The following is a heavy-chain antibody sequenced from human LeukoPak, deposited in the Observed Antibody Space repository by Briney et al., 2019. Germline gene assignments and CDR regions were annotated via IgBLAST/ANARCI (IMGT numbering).Heavy chain of an antibody. CDR1: GDSVSRKSAA. D-gene: IGHD5-24*01. J-gene: IGHJ5*02. V-gene: IGHV6-1*01. CDR3: ARADGDRDGYNFWFDP. Sequence: SQTLSLTCAISGDSVSRKSAAWNRIRQSPSRVLEGLGRTYYRSKWYNDYAEYVESRITINPDTSKNQFSLQLNSVTPEDTAVYYCARADGDRDGYNFWFDPWGQGTLVTVSS. CDR2: TYYRSKWYN.